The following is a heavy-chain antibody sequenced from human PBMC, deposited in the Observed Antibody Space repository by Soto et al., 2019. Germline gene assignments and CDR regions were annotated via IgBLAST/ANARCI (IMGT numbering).Heavy chain of an antibody. D-gene: IGHD3-3*01. CDR3: ARDVLRFLEWLQDYYYYGMDV. V-gene: IGHV1-46*01. J-gene: IGHJ6*02. CDR1: GYTFTSYC. Sequence: ASVKVSCKASGYTFTSYCMHWVRQAPGQGLEWMGIINPSGGSTSYAQKFQGRVTMTRDTSTSTVYMELSSLRSEDTAVYYCARDVLRFLEWLQDYYYYGMDVWGQGTTVTVS. CDR2: INPSGGST.